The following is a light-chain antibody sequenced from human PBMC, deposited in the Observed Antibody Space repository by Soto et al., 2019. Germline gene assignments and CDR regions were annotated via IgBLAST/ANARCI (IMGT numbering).Light chain of an antibody. Sequence: QSVLTQPPSASGTPGQRVTISCSGSSSNIGSNYVYWYQQLPGTAPKLLIYRNNQRPSGVPDRFSGSKSGTSASLAISGLRSEDEADYYCAAWDDSLSCPVFGGGTQLTVL. CDR2: RNN. J-gene: IGLJ2*01. V-gene: IGLV1-47*01. CDR1: SSNIGSNY. CDR3: AAWDDSLSCPV.